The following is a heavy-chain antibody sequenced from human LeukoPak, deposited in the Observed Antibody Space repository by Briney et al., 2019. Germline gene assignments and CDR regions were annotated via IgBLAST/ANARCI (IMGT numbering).Heavy chain of an antibody. J-gene: IGHJ4*02. D-gene: IGHD2-2*02. V-gene: IGHV3-23*01. Sequence: GGSLRLSCAASGFTFSSYAMSWVRQAPGKGLEWVSAISGSGGSTYYADSVKGRFTISRDNSKNTLYLQMNSLRAEDTAVYYCAKRSSEQLLLYEGLYYFDYWGQGTLVTVSS. CDR1: GFTFSSYA. CDR3: AKRSSEQLLLYEGLYYFDY. CDR2: ISGSGGST.